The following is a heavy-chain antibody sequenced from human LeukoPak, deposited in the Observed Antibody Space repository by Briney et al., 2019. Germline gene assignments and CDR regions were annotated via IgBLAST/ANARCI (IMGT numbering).Heavy chain of an antibody. J-gene: IGHJ5*02. Sequence: GGSLRLSCAASGFTFSSYAMSWVRQAPGKGLEWVSAISGSGGGTYYADSVKGRFTISRDNSKNTLYLQMNSLRAEDTAVYYCAKDQDYDFWSGYYGLYNWFDPWGQGTLVTVSS. CDR3: AKDQDYDFWSGYYGLYNWFDP. CDR2: ISGSGGGT. D-gene: IGHD3-3*01. CDR1: GFTFSSYA. V-gene: IGHV3-23*01.